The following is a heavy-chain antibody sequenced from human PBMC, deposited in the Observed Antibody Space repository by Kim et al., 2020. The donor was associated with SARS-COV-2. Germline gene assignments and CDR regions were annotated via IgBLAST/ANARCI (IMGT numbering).Heavy chain of an antibody. CDR1: GFTFSSYE. J-gene: IGHJ4*02. V-gene: IGHV3-48*03. D-gene: IGHD3-22*01. Sequence: GGSLRLSCAASGFTFSSYEMNWVRQAPGKGLEWVSYISSSGSTIYYADSVKGRFTISRDNAKNSLYLQMNSLRAEDTAVYYCARDPAHSSSDEYYYDSSGYRWGQGTLVTVSS. CDR3: ARDPAHSSSDEYYYDSSGYR. CDR2: ISSSGSTI.